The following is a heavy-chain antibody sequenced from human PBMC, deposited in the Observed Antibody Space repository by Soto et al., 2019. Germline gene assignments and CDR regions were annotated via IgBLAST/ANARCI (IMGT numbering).Heavy chain of an antibody. CDR3: TRGGDAYKNGH. CDR2: IYHSGST. V-gene: IGHV4-59*01. D-gene: IGHD2-21*01. Sequence: PSETLSLTCTVSGGSISSYYWSWIRQPPGKGLEWIGYIYHSGSTNYNPSLKSRVTISIDTSKNQFSLKLTSVNAADTAVYYCTRGGDAYKNGHWGQGTLVTVSS. CDR1: GGSISSYY. J-gene: IGHJ4*02.